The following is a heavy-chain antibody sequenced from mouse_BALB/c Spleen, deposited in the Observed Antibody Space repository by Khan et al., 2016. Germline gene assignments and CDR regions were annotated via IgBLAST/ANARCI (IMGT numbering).Heavy chain of an antibody. CDR3: ARWDFGSRRYYFDY. CDR2: ISYDGSN. V-gene: IGHV3-6*02. J-gene: IGHJ2*01. Sequence: EVQLQESGPGLVKPSQSLSLTCSVTGYSITSGYYWNWIRQFPGNKLEWMGYISYDGSNNYNPSLKNRFSITRDTSRNQFFLKFNSVTTEDTATYYCARWDFGSRRYYFDYWGQGTTLTVSS. D-gene: IGHD1-1*01. CDR1: GYSITSGYY.